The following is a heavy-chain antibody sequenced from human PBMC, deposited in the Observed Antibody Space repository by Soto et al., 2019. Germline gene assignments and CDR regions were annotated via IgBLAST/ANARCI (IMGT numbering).Heavy chain of an antibody. CDR1: GGSVSSGHYH. V-gene: IGHV4-61*01. J-gene: IGHJ4*02. Sequence: QVQLQESGPGLVKTSETLSLTCTVSGGSVSSGHYHWNRVRQPPGKGLEWIGHLSYSGTANYSPSLRGRVTMATDTSKNQFSLRLTSVTAADTAVYYCMRSHGAYWGQGTLVTVSP. CDR3: MRSHGAY. D-gene: IGHD2-8*01. CDR2: LSYSGTA.